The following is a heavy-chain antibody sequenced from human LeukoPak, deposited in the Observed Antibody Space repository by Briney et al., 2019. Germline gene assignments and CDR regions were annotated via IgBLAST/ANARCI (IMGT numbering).Heavy chain of an antibody. CDR2: ISSGSGYM. CDR1: GFTFSSYS. J-gene: IGHJ4*02. Sequence: TGGSLRLSCAASGFTFSSYSMNWVRQAPGKGLEWVSAISSGSGYMYYADSVKGRFTISRDNAKNSLYLEMNSLRAEDTSVYYCARAGLYSGSGLDYWGQGILVTVSS. CDR3: ARAGLYSGSGLDY. D-gene: IGHD5-12*01. V-gene: IGHV3-21*01.